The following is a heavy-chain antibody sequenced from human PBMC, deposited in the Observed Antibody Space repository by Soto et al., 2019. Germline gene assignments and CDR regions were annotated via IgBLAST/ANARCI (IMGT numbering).Heavy chain of an antibody. V-gene: IGHV3-72*01. CDR2: TRNKAHTYTT. CDR3: VIVHSGTYNFDY. CDR1: GFTFSDHY. J-gene: IGHJ4*02. Sequence: HPGGSLRLSCAASGFTFSDHYIDWVRQAPGKGLEWVGRTRNKAHTYTTEYAASVKGRFTISRDNSKNSVYLQMNSLRMEDTAVYYCVIVHSGTYNFDYWGQGTLVTVSS. D-gene: IGHD1-26*01.